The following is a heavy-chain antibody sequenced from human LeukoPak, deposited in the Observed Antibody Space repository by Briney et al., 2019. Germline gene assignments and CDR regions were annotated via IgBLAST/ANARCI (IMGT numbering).Heavy chain of an antibody. CDR2: ISYDGSNK. Sequence: GGSLRLSCAASGFTFSNHGMHWVRHAPGKGLEWVAIISYDGSNKYYADSVKGRFTISRDNSKNTLYLQMNSLRDEDTAVYYCAKDSRFLEWLSPFDYWGQGTLVTVSS. V-gene: IGHV3-30*18. D-gene: IGHD3-3*01. J-gene: IGHJ4*02. CDR1: GFTFSNHG. CDR3: AKDSRFLEWLSPFDY.